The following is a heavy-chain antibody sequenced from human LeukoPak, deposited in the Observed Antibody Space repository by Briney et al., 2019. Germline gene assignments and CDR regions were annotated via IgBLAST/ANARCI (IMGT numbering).Heavy chain of an antibody. Sequence: GESLKISCKGSGYSYTSYWIGWVRQMPGKGLEWMGIIYPGDSDTRYSPSFQGQVTISADKSISTAYLQWSSLKASDTAMYYCARRVAVADTGFDYWGQGTLVTVSS. J-gene: IGHJ4*02. D-gene: IGHD6-19*01. CDR2: IYPGDSDT. V-gene: IGHV5-51*01. CDR1: GYSYTSYW. CDR3: ARRVAVADTGFDY.